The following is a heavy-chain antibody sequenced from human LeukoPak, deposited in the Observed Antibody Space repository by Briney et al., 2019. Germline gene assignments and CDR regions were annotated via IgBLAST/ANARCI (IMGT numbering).Heavy chain of an antibody. CDR1: GFTFSSYR. CDR2: INSDGSST. D-gene: IGHD6-19*01. J-gene: IGHJ4*02. V-gene: IGHV3-74*01. Sequence: GGSLRLSCTASGFTFSSYRMHWVRQPPGKGLVWVSRINSDGSSTTYADSVKGRFTISRDNAKNTLYLQMNSLRGEDTAVYYCARWGSGWNGLDFWGQGSPVTVSS. CDR3: ARWGSGWNGLDF.